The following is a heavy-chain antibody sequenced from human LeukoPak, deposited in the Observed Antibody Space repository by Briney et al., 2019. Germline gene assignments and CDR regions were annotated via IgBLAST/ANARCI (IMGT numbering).Heavy chain of an antibody. CDR1: GFTFSSYV. J-gene: IGHJ6*02. CDR3: AKDLRITIFGVAPQSGMDV. Sequence: GGSLRLSCAASGFTFSSYVIHWVRQAPGKGLEWVSSISSSSSYIYYADSVKGRFTISRDNAKNSLYLQMNSLRAEDTAVYYCAKDLRITIFGVAPQSGMDVWGQGTTVTVSS. D-gene: IGHD3-3*01. CDR2: ISSSSSYI. V-gene: IGHV3-21*01.